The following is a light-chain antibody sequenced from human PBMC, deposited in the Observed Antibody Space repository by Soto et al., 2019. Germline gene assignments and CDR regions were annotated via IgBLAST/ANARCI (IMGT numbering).Light chain of an antibody. CDR3: SSYTTRTTLYV. J-gene: IGLJ1*01. V-gene: IGLV2-18*02. Sequence: QSALNQPPSVSGSPGLSVTISCTGTSSDVGSYDYVSWYQQHPGTVPKPMIYNVHGRPSGVPDRFSGSKSGDTASLTISGLQAEDEADYYCSSYTTRTTLYVFGTGTKLTVL. CDR1: SSDVGSYDY. CDR2: NVH.